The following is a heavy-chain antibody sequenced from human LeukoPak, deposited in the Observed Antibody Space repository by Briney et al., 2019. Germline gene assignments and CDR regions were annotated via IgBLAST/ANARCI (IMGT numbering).Heavy chain of an antibody. CDR1: GGTFSSYA. V-gene: IGHV1-69*04. J-gene: IGHJ5*02. CDR3: ARDSSGWYPNWFDP. Sequence: SVKVSCKASGGTFSSYAISWVRQAPGEGLEWMGRIIPILGIANYAQKFQGRVTMTTDTSTSTAYMELRSLRSDDTAVYYCARDSSGWYPNWFDPWGQGTLVTVSS. D-gene: IGHD6-19*01. CDR2: IIPILGIA.